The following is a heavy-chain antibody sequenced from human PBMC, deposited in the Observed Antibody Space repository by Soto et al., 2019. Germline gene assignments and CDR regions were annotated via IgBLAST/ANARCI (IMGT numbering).Heavy chain of an antibody. V-gene: IGHV4-34*01. Sequence: QVQLQQWGAGLLKPSEALSLTCAVSGGSFSAYYLTWVRQPPGRGLEWLGEIDHSGSTNYNPSLEGRVTMSIDTAKNRFSLNVTSVTAADTAVYYCVRGLRYSGMDVWGQGTTVTVS. D-gene: IGHD2-15*01. CDR3: VRGLRYSGMDV. J-gene: IGHJ6*02. CDR2: IDHSGST. CDR1: GGSFSAYY.